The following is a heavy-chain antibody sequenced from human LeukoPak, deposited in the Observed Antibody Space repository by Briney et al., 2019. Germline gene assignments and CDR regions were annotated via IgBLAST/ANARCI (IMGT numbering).Heavy chain of an antibody. CDR1: GGSISSYY. Sequence: KASETLSLTCTVSGGSISSYYWSWIRQPPGKGLEWIGYIYYSGSTNYNPSLKSRVTISVDTSKNQFSLKLSSVTAADTAVYYCARSRKMVYAISSAWYFDYWGQGTLVTVSS. CDR3: ARSRKMVYAISSAWYFDY. J-gene: IGHJ4*02. D-gene: IGHD2-8*01. V-gene: IGHV4-59*12. CDR2: IYYSGST.